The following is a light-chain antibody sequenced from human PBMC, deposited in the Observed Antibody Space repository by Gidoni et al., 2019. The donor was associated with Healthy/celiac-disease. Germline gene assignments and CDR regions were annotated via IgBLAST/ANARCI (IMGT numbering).Light chain of an antibody. Sequence: EIVLTQSPTTLSLSPGERATLSCRASQSVSSYLAWYQQKPGQAPRLLIYDASNRATGIPARFSGSGSGTDFTLTISSLEPEDFAVYYCQQRSNWPSITFGQXTRLEIQ. CDR2: DAS. CDR3: QQRSNWPSIT. CDR1: QSVSSY. J-gene: IGKJ5*01. V-gene: IGKV3-11*01.